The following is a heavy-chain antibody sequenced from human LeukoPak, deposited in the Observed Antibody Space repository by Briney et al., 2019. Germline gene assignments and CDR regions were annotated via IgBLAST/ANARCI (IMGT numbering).Heavy chain of an antibody. Sequence: ASVKVSCKTSGYTFTGYYLHWVRQAPRQGPEWMGWINANSGDTYYVQKFKGRITMTRDTSINTAYMELNRLISVDTAVYYCARVVDVGVPGFQHWGRGTLVTVSS. CDR2: INANSGDT. J-gene: IGHJ1*01. V-gene: IGHV1-2*02. CDR1: GYTFTGYY. D-gene: IGHD1-26*01. CDR3: ARVVDVGVPGFQH.